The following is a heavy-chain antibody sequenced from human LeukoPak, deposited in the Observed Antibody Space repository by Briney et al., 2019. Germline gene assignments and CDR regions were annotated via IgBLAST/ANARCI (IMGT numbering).Heavy chain of an antibody. CDR2: IYYSGST. D-gene: IGHD5-12*01. CDR3: ARGRRGSRGVDY. Sequence: PSETLSLTCTVSGGSISSSSYYWGWIRQPPGKGLEWIGSIYYSGSTYYNPSLKSRVTISVDTSKNQFSLKLSSVTAANTAVYYCARGRRGSRGVDYWGQGTLVTASS. CDR1: GGSISSSSYY. V-gene: IGHV4-39*01. J-gene: IGHJ4*02.